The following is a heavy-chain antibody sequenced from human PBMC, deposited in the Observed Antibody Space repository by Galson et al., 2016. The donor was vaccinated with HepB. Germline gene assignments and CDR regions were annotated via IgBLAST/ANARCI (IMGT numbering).Heavy chain of an antibody. CDR3: ARDLRYCSGCGCSPYCYGMDV. V-gene: IGHV3-53*01. Sequence: SLRLSCAASGFTVSGNSMNWVRQAPGKGLEWISLIYGGVFTYYADPVNRRFTISSDNSKNTLYLQMNSLRAEDTAVYFCARDLRYCSGCGCSPYCYGMDVWGQGTTVTVSS. CDR1: GFTVSGNS. J-gene: IGHJ6*02. D-gene: IGHD2-15*01. CDR2: IYGGVFT.